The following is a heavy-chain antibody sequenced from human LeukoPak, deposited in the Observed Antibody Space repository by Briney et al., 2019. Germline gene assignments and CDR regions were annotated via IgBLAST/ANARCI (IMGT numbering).Heavy chain of an antibody. CDR1: GGSISSYY. CDR2: IYTSGST. D-gene: IGHD3-10*01. Sequence: SETLSLTCTVSGGSISSYYWSWIRQPAGKGLEWIGRIYTSGSTNYNPSLKSRVTMSVDTSKNQFSLKLSSVTAADTAAYYCARELSDPTYYYGSGSSLRYYYYYMDVWGKGTTVTVSS. V-gene: IGHV4-4*07. CDR3: ARELSDPTYYYGSGSSLRYYYYYMDV. J-gene: IGHJ6*03.